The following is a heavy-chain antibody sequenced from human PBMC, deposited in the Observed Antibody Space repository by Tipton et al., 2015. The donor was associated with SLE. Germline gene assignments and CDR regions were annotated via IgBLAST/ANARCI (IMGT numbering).Heavy chain of an antibody. CDR2: INHSGST. J-gene: IGHJ3*02. D-gene: IGHD6-25*01. CDR1: GGSFSGYY. V-gene: IGHV4-34*01. Sequence: LRLSCAVYGGSFSGYYWSWIRQPPGKGLEWIGEINHSGSTNYNPSLKSRVTISVDTSKNQFSLKLSSVTAADTAVYYCARPAAQAAFDIWGQGTMVTVSS. CDR3: ARPAAQAAFDI.